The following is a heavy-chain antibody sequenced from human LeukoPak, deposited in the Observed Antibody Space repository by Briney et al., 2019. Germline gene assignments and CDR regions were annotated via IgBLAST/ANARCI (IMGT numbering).Heavy chain of an antibody. D-gene: IGHD6-19*01. V-gene: IGHV3-53*01. J-gene: IGHJ4*02. CDR1: GFTVGSNY. CDR2: IYSGGST. CDR3: AGDKTTGGWYEIDY. Sequence: GGSLRLSCAASGFTVGSNYMSWVRQAPGKGLEWVSVIYSGGSTYYADSVKGRFTISRDNPKNTVYLQMNSLRAEDTAVYYCAGDKTTGGWYEIDYWGQGTLVTVSS.